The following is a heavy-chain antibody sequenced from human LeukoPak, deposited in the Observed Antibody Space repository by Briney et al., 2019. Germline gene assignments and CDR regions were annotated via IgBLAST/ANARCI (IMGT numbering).Heavy chain of an antibody. V-gene: IGHV3-21*01. Sequence: PGGSLRLSCAASGFTFSSYSMNWVRQAPGKGLEWASSISSSSSYIYYADSVKGRFTISRDNAKNSLYLQMNSLRAEDTAVYYCATFTYYYDSSGLDWGQGTLVTVSS. CDR3: ATFTYYYDSSGLD. CDR2: ISSSSSYI. CDR1: GFTFSSYS. J-gene: IGHJ1*01. D-gene: IGHD3-22*01.